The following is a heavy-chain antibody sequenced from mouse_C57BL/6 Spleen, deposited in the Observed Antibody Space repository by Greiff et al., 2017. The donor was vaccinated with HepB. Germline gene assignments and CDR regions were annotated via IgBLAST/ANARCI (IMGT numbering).Heavy chain of an antibody. V-gene: IGHV1-82*01. CDR1: GYAFSSSW. D-gene: IGHD1-1*01. J-gene: IGHJ4*01. Sequence: QVQLQQSGPELVKPGASVKISCKASGYAFSSSWMNWVKQRPGKGLEWIGRIYPGDGDTNYNGKFKGKATMTADKSSSTAYMQLSSLTSEDSAVYFCARNYGSIGMDYWGQGTSVTVSS. CDR3: ARNYGSIGMDY. CDR2: IYPGDGDT.